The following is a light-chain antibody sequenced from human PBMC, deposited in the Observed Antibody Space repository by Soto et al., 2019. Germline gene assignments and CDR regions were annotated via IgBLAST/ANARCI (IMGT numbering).Light chain of an antibody. CDR2: EES. CDR1: QAITNN. V-gene: IGKV1-9*01. J-gene: IGKJ4*01. CDR3: QQVKSYPRT. Sequence: DIHLTQSPSSLSASVGDRVTITCRASQAITNNLAWYQQKPGNPPKLRIYEESTLHSGVPSRFSGRKVGTQFSLTIDSLQPEDFATYYCQQVKSYPRTFGGGTKVEIK.